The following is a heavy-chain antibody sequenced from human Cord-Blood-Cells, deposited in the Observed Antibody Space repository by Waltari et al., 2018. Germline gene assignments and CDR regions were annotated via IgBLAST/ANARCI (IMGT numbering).Heavy chain of an antibody. D-gene: IGHD6-6*01. CDR1: GGSFSGSY. CDR3: ARGEEIAARPYYFDY. Sequence: QVQLQQWGAGLLKPSETLSLTCAVYGGSFSGSYWSWIRQPPGKGLEWIGEINHSGSTNYNPSLKSRVTISVDTSKNQFSLKLSSVTAADTAVYYCARGEEIAARPYYFDYWGQGTLVTVSS. CDR2: INHSGST. J-gene: IGHJ4*02. V-gene: IGHV4-34*01.